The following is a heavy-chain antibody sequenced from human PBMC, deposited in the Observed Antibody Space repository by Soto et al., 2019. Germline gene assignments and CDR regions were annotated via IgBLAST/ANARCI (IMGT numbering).Heavy chain of an antibody. CDR1: GVSISSNDY. CDR3: VRSFGWYAIDY. D-gene: IGHD6-19*01. CDR2: ISHMGSV. Sequence: QVLLQESGPGLVQPSGTLSLSCAVSGVSISSNDYWGWVRQSPGKGLEWLGDISHMGSVNYSPSLMSRVTISMDRSENQFSLKLNSVTAADTAVYYCVRSFGWYAIDYWGKGTLVIVSS. J-gene: IGHJ4*02. V-gene: IGHV4-4*02.